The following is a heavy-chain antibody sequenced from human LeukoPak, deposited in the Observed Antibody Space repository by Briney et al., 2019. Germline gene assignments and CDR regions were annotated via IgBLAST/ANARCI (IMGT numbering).Heavy chain of an antibody. D-gene: IGHD6-19*01. CDR2: MNPNTGNT. Sequence: ASVKVSCKASGYTFTSYYMHWVRQAPGQGLEWMGWMNPNTGNTGYAQMFQGRVTMTRDTSISTAYTELSSLRSEDTAIYFCARVGSLVSGTYFDYWGQGTLVTVSS. CDR3: ARVGSLVSGTYFDY. J-gene: IGHJ4*02. CDR1: GYTFTSYY. V-gene: IGHV1-8*02.